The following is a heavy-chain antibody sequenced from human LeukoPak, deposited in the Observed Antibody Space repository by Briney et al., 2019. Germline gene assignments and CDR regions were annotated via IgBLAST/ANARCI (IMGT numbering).Heavy chain of an antibody. CDR2: ISYDGSNK. D-gene: IGHD4-17*01. V-gene: IGHV3-30-3*01. Sequence: TGGSLRLSGAASGLTFSSYAMHWVRQAPGKGLEWVAVISYDGSNKYYADSVKGRFTISRDNSKNTLYLQMNSLRAEDTAVYYCARVDYGDYAGEDYWGQGTLVTVSS. J-gene: IGHJ4*02. CDR1: GLTFSSYA. CDR3: ARVDYGDYAGEDY.